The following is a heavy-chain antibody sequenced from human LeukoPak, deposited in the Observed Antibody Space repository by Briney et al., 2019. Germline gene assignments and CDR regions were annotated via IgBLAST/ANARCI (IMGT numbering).Heavy chain of an antibody. J-gene: IGHJ4*02. CDR2: IYYIGST. D-gene: IGHD3-16*01. V-gene: IGHV4-59*08. CDR1: GGSIISYY. CDR3: TGSSGGVNGKGHPDY. Sequence: PSETLSLTCTVPGGSIISYYWSWFRQPPGKRLEWIGYIYYIGSTNYNPSLKSRSTLSSHTSKNQFSRMLNSVTSADTARYYCTGSSGGVNGKGHPDYWGQGTLVNVSS.